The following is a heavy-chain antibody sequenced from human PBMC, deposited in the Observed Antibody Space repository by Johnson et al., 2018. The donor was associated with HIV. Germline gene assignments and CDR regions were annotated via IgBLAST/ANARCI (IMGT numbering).Heavy chain of an antibody. J-gene: IGHJ3*02. V-gene: IGHV3-30*02. D-gene: IGHD1-26*01. CDR1: GFTFGSYG. CDR3: AKDSRRWGAFSDAFDI. CDR2: LRYDGSNK. Sequence: QVQLVESGGGVVQPGGSLRLSCAASGFTFGSYGMHWVRQAPGKGLEWVAFLRYDGSNKYYADSVKGRFTISRDNSKNTLYLQMNSLRAEDTAVYYCAKDSRRWGAFSDAFDIWGQGTMVTVSS.